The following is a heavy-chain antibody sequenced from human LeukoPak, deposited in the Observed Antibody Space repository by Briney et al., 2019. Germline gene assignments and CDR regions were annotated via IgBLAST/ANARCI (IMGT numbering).Heavy chain of an antibody. CDR1: GFTVSSNY. Sequence: GGSLRLSCAAAGFTVSSNYMSWVRQAPGKGLEWVSVIYSGGSTYYADSVKGRFTTPRDISKNTLYLQMNSLRAEDTAVYYCASVNGDGAEYFSTGARAPWSPSPQ. CDR2: IYSGGST. J-gene: IGHJ1*01. V-gene: IGHV3-53*01. D-gene: IGHD2-21*02. CDR3: ASVNGDGAEYFST.